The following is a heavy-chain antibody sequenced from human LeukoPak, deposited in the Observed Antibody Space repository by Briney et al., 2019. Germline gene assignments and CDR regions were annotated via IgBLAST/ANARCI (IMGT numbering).Heavy chain of an antibody. Sequence: TGGSLRLSCAASGFTFDDYGMSWVRQAPGKGLEWVSGINWNGGSTGYADSVKGRFTISRDNSKNTLYLQMNSLRAEDTAVYYCAKGRSIAARPDFDYWGQGTLVTVSS. D-gene: IGHD6-6*01. CDR2: INWNGGST. CDR3: AKGRSIAARPDFDY. CDR1: GFTFDDYG. J-gene: IGHJ4*02. V-gene: IGHV3-20*04.